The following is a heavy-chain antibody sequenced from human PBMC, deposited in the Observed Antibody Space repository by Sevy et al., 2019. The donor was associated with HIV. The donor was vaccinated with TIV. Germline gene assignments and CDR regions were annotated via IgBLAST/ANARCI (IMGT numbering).Heavy chain of an antibody. V-gene: IGHV3-23*01. D-gene: IGHD6-19*01. Sequence: GGSLRLSCAASGFTFSSYAMSWVRQAPGKGLEWVSAISGSGGSTYYADSVKGRFTSSRDNSKKTPYLQMNSLRAEDTAVYYCAKFLSVAGTRGGICDYWGQGTLVTVSS. CDR3: AKFLSVAGTRGGICDY. CDR1: GFTFSSYA. J-gene: IGHJ4*02. CDR2: ISGSGGST.